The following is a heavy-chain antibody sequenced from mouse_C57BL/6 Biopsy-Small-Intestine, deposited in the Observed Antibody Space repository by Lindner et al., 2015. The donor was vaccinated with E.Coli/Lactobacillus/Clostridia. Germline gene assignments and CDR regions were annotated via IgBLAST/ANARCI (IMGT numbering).Heavy chain of an antibody. CDR3: ARRGYYKTSYYYAMDY. Sequence: VQLQESGAELVMPGASVKLSCKASGYTFTSYWMHWVKQRPGQGLEWIGEVDPSDSYTNYNQKFKGKATLTVDNFSSTAYMQLSSLTSEDSAVYYCARRGYYKTSYYYAMDYWGSRNLSHRLL. CDR2: VDPSDSYT. V-gene: IGHV1-69*01. J-gene: IGHJ4*01. CDR1: GYTFTSYW. D-gene: IGHD2-3*01.